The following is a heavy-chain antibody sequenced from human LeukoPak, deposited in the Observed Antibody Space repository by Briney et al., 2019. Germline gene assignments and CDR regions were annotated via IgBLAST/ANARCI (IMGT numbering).Heavy chain of an antibody. Sequence: QPGGSLRLSCAASGFAFSSSWMAWVRQAPGKGLEWVANMNPDGSTKNYVDSVRGRFTISRDNAKNSLYLQMNNLRADDTAVYYCARHSGYSAFDYWGQGTLVTVSS. CDR2: MNPDGSTK. CDR1: GFAFSSSW. J-gene: IGHJ4*02. D-gene: IGHD5-12*01. CDR3: ARHSGYSAFDY. V-gene: IGHV3-7*05.